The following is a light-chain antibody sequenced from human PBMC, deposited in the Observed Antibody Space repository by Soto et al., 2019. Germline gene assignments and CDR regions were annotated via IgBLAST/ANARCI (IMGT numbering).Light chain of an antibody. Sequence: EIVMTQSPATLSVSPGERATLSCRASQSISNNLAWYQQKPGQAPRLLMYGASTRATGFPARFRGSGSGTEFTLTISSLQSEDFAVYYCQQYISSPPGFTFGPGTTVEIK. V-gene: IGKV3-15*01. CDR1: QSISNN. CDR3: QQYISSPPGFT. J-gene: IGKJ3*01. CDR2: GAS.